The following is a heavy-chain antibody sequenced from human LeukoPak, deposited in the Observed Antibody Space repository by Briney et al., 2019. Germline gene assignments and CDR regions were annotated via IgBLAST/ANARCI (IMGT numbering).Heavy chain of an antibody. CDR1: GYTFTGYY. D-gene: IGHD3-3*01. CDR2: IIPILGIA. V-gene: IGHV1-69*04. CDR3: ARDWSDFWSGYYTN. Sequence: GASVKVSCKASGYTFTGYYMHWVRQAPGQGLEWMGRIIPILGIANYAQKFQGRVTITADKSTSTAYMELSSLRSEDTAVYYCARDWSDFWSGYYTNWGQGTLVTVSS. J-gene: IGHJ4*02.